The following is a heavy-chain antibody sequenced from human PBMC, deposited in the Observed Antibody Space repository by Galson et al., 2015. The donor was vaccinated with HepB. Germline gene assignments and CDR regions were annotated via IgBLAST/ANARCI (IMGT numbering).Heavy chain of an antibody. CDR2: ISRGGDTS. CDR1: GFTFTSYG. V-gene: IGHV3-23*01. J-gene: IGHJ4*02. CDR3: VRGTTAPDY. Sequence: LRLSCAACGFTFTSYGMSWVRQAPGKGLECVSAISRGGDTSNYADSVKGRFTVSRDSSTNTLYLQMNGLRADDTAIYYCVRGTTAPDYWGQGTLVTVSS. D-gene: IGHD2/OR15-2a*01.